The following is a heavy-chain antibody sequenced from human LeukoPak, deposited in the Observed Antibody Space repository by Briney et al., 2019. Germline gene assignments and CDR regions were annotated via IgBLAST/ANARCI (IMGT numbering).Heavy chain of an antibody. Sequence: GGSLRLSCAASGFTFSRYAMSWVRQAPGKGLEWVSTISGSGGSTYYADSVKGRFTISRGNSKNTLYLQLNILRADDTAVYFCAKDKGWQLPFDYWGQGTLVTVSS. V-gene: IGHV3-23*01. CDR2: ISGSGGST. CDR3: AKDKGWQLPFDY. J-gene: IGHJ4*02. CDR1: GFTFSRYA. D-gene: IGHD1-26*01.